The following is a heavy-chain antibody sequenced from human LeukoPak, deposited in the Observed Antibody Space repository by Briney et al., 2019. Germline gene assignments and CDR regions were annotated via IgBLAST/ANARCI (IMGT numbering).Heavy chain of an antibody. CDR1: GGTFSSYA. Sequence: GASVKVSCKASGGTFSSYAISWVRQAPGQGLEWMGGIIPIFGTANYAQKFQGRVTITADESTSTAYMELSSLRSDDTAVYYCAGDWAMTTVTTDYWGQGTLVTVSS. D-gene: IGHD4-17*01. CDR3: AGDWAMTTVTTDY. J-gene: IGHJ4*02. CDR2: IIPIFGTA. V-gene: IGHV1-69*01.